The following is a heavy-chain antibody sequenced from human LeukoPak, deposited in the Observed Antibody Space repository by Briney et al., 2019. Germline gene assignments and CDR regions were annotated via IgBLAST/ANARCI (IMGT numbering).Heavy chain of an antibody. CDR2: IIPIFGTA. CDR1: GGTFSSYA. J-gene: IGHJ6*02. D-gene: IGHD1-1*01. Sequence: VASVKVSCKASGGTFSSYAISWVRQAPGQGFEWMGGIIPIFGTANYAQKFQGRVTITADESTSTAYMELSSLRSEDTAVYYCARALAAGTTLFYYYGMDVWGQGTTVTVSS. CDR3: ARALAAGTTLFYYYGMDV. V-gene: IGHV1-69*13.